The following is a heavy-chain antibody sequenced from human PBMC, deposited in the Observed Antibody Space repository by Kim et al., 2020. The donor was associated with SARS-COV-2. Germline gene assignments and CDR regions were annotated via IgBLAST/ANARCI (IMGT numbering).Heavy chain of an antibody. CDR1: GFTFDDYA. V-gene: IGHV3-9*01. Sequence: GGSLRLSCAASGFTFDDYAMHWVRQAPRKGLEWVSGISWNSSSIGYADSVKGRFTISRDNAKNSLYLQMNSLRAEDTALYYCAKINPRDDSSGWYYLGENEYWGQGPLVTVYS. CDR3: AKINPRDDSSGWYYLGENEY. D-gene: IGHD6-19*01. J-gene: IGHJ4*02. CDR2: ISWNSSSI.